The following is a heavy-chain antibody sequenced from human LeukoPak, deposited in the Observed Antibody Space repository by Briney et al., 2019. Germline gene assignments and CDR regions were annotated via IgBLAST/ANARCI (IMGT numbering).Heavy chain of an antibody. CDR2: IIPILGRA. V-gene: IGHV1-69*10. CDR1: VRPFSSYA. J-gene: IGHJ4*02. Sequence: VKVFCRASVRPFSSYAISWVPQAPGQGLEWMGRIIPILGRANYALKVQGRVTITAYKSTSTAYMELSRLRSEDTAVYYCARGHSGYALLSSPTVTTSIYYWGQGTLVSVSS. D-gene: IGHD4-17*01. CDR3: ARGHSGYALLSSPTVTTSIYY.